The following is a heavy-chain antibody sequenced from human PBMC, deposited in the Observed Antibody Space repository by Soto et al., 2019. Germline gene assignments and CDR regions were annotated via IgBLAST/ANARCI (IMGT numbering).Heavy chain of an antibody. CDR3: ARGAAGGNSRYYGMEG. Sequence: SESMSLTCAVYGGSFSGYYWSWIRQPPGKGLERIGEINHSGSTNYNPSLKSRVPISVDTSKNQFSLKLSSVTAADTAASSCARGAAGGNSRYYGMEGWGKGTTVTV. D-gene: IGHD6-13*01. CDR1: GGSFSGYY. CDR2: INHSGST. J-gene: IGHJ6*01. V-gene: IGHV4-34*01.